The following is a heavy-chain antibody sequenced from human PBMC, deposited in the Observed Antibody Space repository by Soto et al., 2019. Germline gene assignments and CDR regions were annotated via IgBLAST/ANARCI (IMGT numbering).Heavy chain of an antibody. D-gene: IGHD6-13*01. CDR1: GFTFSSYW. CDR2: IKQDGSEK. Sequence: EVQLVESGGGLVQPGGSLRLSCAASGFTFSSYWMSWVRQAPGKGLEWVANIKQDGSEKYYVDSVKGRFTISRDNAKNSLYLQMNSLRAEDTAVYYCARDFSSSWYSGYYYGMDVWGQGTTVTVSS. V-gene: IGHV3-7*01. CDR3: ARDFSSSWYSGYYYGMDV. J-gene: IGHJ6*02.